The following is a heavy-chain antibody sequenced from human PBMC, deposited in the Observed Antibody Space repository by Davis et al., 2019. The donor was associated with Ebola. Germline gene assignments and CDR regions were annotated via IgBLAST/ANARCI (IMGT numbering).Heavy chain of an antibody. D-gene: IGHD3-3*01. CDR1: GGSITSSNW. J-gene: IGHJ4*02. V-gene: IGHV4-4*02. Sequence: SETLSLTCAVSGGSITSSNWWSWVRQPPGRGLEWIGETYHSGSTYYNPSLKSRVTISVDTSKNQFSLKLSSVTAADTAVYYCARYLYYDFWSGYFDYWGQGTLVTVSS. CDR3: ARYLYYDFWSGYFDY. CDR2: TYHSGST.